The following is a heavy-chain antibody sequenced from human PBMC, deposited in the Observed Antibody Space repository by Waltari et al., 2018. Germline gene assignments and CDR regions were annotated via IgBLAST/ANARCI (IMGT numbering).Heavy chain of an antibody. V-gene: IGHV1-46*01. CDR3: ARGNYGGNSGFDY. Sequence: QVQLVQSGAEVKKPGASVKVSCKASGYTFTSYYMHWVRQAPGQGLEWMGIINPGIGSTSYAQKFQGRVTVTRDTSTSAVYMELSTLRSEDTAMYYCARGNYGGNSGFDYWGQGTLVTVSS. D-gene: IGHD4-17*01. CDR2: INPGIGST. CDR1: GYTFTSYY. J-gene: IGHJ4*02.